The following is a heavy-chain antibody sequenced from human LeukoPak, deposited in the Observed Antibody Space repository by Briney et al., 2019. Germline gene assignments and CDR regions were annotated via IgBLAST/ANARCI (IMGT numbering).Heavy chain of an antibody. CDR3: ARRDYDILSPILGY. D-gene: IGHD3-9*01. CDR1: GGSISSYY. J-gene: IGHJ4*02. CDR2: IYYSGST. V-gene: IGHV4-59*01. Sequence: PSETLSLTCTVSGGSISSYYWSWIRQPPGKGLEWIGYIYYSGSTNYNPSLKSRVTISVDTSKNQFSLKLSSVTAADTAVYYCARRDYDILSPILGYWGQGTLVTVSS.